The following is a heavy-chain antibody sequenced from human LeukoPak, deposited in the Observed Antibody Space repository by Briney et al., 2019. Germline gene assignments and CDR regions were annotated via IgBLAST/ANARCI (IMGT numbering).Heavy chain of an antibody. D-gene: IGHD2-2*01. CDR1: GGAFSSYA. CDR2: IIPILGIA. V-gene: IGHV1-69*04. J-gene: IGHJ6*02. Sequence: SVKVSCKASGGAFSSYAISWVRQAPGQGLEWMGRIIPILGIANYAQKFQGRVTITADKSTSTAYMELSSLRSEDTAVYYCARESKAVVVPAAMWASCGMDVWGQGTTVTVSS. CDR3: ARESKAVVVPAAMWASCGMDV.